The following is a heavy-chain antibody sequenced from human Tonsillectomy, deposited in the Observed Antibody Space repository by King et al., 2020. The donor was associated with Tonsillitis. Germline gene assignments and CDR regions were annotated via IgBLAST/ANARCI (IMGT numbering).Heavy chain of an antibody. J-gene: IGHJ4*02. CDR1: GGSISSGGYY. Sequence: QLQESGPGLVKPSQTLSLTCTVSGGSISSGGYYWSWIRQHPGKGLEWIGYIYYSGSTYYNPSLKSLVTISVDTSKNQFSLKLSSVTAADTAVYYCARETLYYDILTGYSTYYFDYWGQGTLVTVSS. V-gene: IGHV4-31*01. CDR3: ARETLYYDILTGYSTYYFDY. D-gene: IGHD3-9*01. CDR2: IYYSGST.